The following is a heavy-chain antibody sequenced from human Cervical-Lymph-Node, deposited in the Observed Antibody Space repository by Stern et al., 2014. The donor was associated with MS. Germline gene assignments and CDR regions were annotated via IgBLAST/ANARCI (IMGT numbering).Heavy chain of an antibody. D-gene: IGHD6-19*01. CDR3: ARGSDWYPLDY. V-gene: IGHV3-30*03. J-gene: IGHJ4*02. Sequence: QVQLVESGGGVVQPGRSLRLSCSPSGFAFSTYGMLWVRQAPGKVLVWVALISADGAKTNYADAVKGRFTISRDNPKNTLYLQMKSLRGEDTAVYYCARGSDWYPLDYWGQGTLVTVSS. CDR2: ISADGAKT. CDR1: GFAFSTYG.